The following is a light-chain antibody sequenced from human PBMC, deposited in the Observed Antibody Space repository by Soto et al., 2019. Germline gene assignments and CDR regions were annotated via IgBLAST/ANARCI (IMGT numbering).Light chain of an antibody. V-gene: IGLV2-14*01. CDR2: EVT. Sequence: QSALTQPASVSGSPGQSITISCTGTSSDVGNYNYVSWYQHHPGKAPKLMIYEVTNRPSGVSNRFSGSKSGNTASLTISGLQAEDEADYYCSSYRSSITLLFGGGTKVTVL. CDR1: SSDVGNYNY. CDR3: SSYRSSITLL. J-gene: IGLJ2*01.